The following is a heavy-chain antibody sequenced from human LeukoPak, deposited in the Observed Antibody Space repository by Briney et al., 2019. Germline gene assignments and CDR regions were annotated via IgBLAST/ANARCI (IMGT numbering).Heavy chain of an antibody. CDR3: ARFMTTDNWFDP. D-gene: IGHD3-16*01. Sequence: SETLSLTCAVYGGSFSGYYWSWIRRPPGKGLEWIGEINHSGSTNYNPSLKSRVTISVDTSKNQFSLKLSSVTAADTAVYYCARFMTTDNWFDPWGQGTLVTVSS. V-gene: IGHV4-34*01. CDR1: GGSFSGYY. CDR2: INHSGST. J-gene: IGHJ5*02.